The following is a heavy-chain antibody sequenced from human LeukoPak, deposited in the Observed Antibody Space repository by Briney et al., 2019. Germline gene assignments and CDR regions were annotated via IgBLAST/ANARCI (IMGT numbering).Heavy chain of an antibody. V-gene: IGHV4-34*01. CDR2: INHSGST. J-gene: IGHJ2*01. Sequence: PSETLSLTCAVYGGSFSGYYWSWIRKPPGKGLEWIGEINHSGSTNYNPSLKSRVTISVDTSKNQFSLKLSSVTAADTAVYYCARETGYYGSGSYPIYWYFDLWGRGTLVTVSS. CDR1: GGSFSGYY. CDR3: ARETGYYGSGSYPIYWYFDL. D-gene: IGHD3-10*01.